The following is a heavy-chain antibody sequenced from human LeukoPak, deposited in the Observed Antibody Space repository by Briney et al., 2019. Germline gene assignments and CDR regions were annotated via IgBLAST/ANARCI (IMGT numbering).Heavy chain of an antibody. CDR2: IYYSGST. Sequence: SETLSLTCAVYGGSFSGYYWSWIRQPPGKGLEWIGCIYYSGSTNYNPSLKSRVTISVDTSKNQFSLKLSSVTAADTAVYYCARVGYDSSGSIRRYYFDYWGQGTLVTVSS. V-gene: IGHV4-59*01. CDR1: GGSFSGYY. CDR3: ARVGYDSSGSIRRYYFDY. J-gene: IGHJ4*02. D-gene: IGHD3-22*01.